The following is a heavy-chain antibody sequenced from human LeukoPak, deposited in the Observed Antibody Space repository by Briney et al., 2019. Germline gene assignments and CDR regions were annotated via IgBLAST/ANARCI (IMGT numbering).Heavy chain of an antibody. Sequence: GGSLRLSCAASGFKFSSYSMKWVRQAPGKGLEWVSFISSSSSYIYYADSLKGRFTISRDNAKNSLYLQMNSLRAEDTAVYYCLRGDRRDYWGQGTLVTVSS. CDR3: LRGDRRDY. V-gene: IGHV3-21*01. CDR2: ISSSSSYI. CDR1: GFKFSSYS. J-gene: IGHJ4*02.